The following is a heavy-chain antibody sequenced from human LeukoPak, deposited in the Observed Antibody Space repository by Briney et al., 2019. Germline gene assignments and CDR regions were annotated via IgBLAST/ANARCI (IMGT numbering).Heavy chain of an antibody. Sequence: ASVKVSCKASGYTFTSYYMHWVRQAPGQGLEWMGIINPSGGSTPYAQMFQGRVTMTRDTSTRTVYMELSSLRSEDTAAYYCAREGEVIVTDNLFYWGQGTLVTVSS. CDR1: GYTFTSYY. CDR2: INPSGGST. V-gene: IGHV1-46*01. D-gene: IGHD2-21*01. J-gene: IGHJ4*02. CDR3: AREGEVIVTDNLFY.